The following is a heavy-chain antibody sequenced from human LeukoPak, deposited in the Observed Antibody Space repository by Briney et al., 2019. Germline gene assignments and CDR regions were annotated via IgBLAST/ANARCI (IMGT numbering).Heavy chain of an antibody. D-gene: IGHD6-19*01. CDR1: GGTFSSYA. V-gene: IGHV1-69*06. CDR2: IIPIFGTA. Sequence: ASVKVSCKASGGTFSSYAISWVRQAPGQGLEWMGGIIPIFGTANYAQKFQGRVTITADKSTSTAYMELSSLRSEDTAVYYCASTMGLYSSGWYSRRGGLNVWGKGTTVTVSS. CDR3: ASTMGLYSSGWYSRRGGLNV. J-gene: IGHJ6*04.